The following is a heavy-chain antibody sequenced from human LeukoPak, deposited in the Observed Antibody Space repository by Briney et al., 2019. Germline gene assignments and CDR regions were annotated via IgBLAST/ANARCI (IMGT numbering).Heavy chain of an antibody. D-gene: IGHD3-22*01. J-gene: IGHJ4*02. CDR2: ISGSGGST. Sequence: GGSLRLSCAASGFTFSSYAMSWVRQAPGKGLEWGSAISGSGGSTYYADSVKGRFTISRDNSKNTLYLQMNSLRAEDTAVYYCAKTPHSSGYPNRFDYWGQGTLVTVSS. CDR3: AKTPHSSGYPNRFDY. CDR1: GFTFSSYA. V-gene: IGHV3-23*01.